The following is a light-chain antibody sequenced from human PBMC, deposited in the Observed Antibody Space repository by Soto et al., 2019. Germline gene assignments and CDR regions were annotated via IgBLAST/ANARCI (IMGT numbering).Light chain of an antibody. J-gene: IGKJ5*01. V-gene: IGKV2D-29*02. CDR1: QSLLHITGETF. Sequence: DVVMTQPPLSLSVAPGQPAYISCKSSQSLLHITGETFLFWYLQKPGQSPQLLIYEVSTRVSGVPDRFSGSGSGTDFTLEISRVETDDVGIYYCMQSTQLPPTFGQGTRLEIK. CDR2: EVS. CDR3: MQSTQLPPT.